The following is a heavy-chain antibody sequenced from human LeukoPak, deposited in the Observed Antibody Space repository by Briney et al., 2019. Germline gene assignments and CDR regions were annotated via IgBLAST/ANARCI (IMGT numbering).Heavy chain of an antibody. V-gene: IGHV4-59*08. D-gene: IGHD1-26*01. CDR2: IYYSGST. CDR3: ARHSGSSPHYFDY. CDR1: GGSISSYY. Sequence: SETLSLTCTVSGGSISSYYWSWLRQPPGKGLEWIGFIYYSGSTHYKSSLKSRVTISVDTSKNQFSLRLTSVTAADTAVYYCARHSGSSPHYFDYWGQGTLVTVSS. J-gene: IGHJ4*02.